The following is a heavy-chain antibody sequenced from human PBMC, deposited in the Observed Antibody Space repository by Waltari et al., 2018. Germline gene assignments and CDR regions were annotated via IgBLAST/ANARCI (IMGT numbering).Heavy chain of an antibody. CDR2: IYPGDSDT. CDR3: AISPYYYGSGSYRGRFDY. D-gene: IGHD3-10*01. Sequence: EVQLVQSGAEVKKPGESLKISCKGSGYSFTSYWIGWVRQMPGKGLEWMGVIYPGDSDTRYSPSFQGQVTISADKSISTAYLQWSSLKASDTAMYYCAISPYYYGSGSYRGRFDYWGQGTLVTVSS. V-gene: IGHV5-51*03. J-gene: IGHJ4*02. CDR1: GYSFTSYW.